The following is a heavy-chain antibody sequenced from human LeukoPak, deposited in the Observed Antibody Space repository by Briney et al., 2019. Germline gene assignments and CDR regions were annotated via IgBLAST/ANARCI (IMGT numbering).Heavy chain of an antibody. CDR2: IYYSGST. J-gene: IGHJ3*02. CDR3: ARXXSASMAAAGTAFDI. D-gene: IGHD6-13*01. V-gene: IGHV4-39*01. Sequence: PSETLSLTCTVSGGSISSSSSYWAWIPQPPRKGLEWIGSIYYSGSTSYTPALKIRVTISVDTSKNQFSLRLSSVPAADTAVYXXARXXSASMAAAGTAFDIWGQGTMVTVSS. CDR1: GGSISSSSSY.